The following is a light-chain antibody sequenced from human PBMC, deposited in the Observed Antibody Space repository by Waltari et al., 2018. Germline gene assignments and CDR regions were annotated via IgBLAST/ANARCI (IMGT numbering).Light chain of an antibody. Sequence: QSALTQPASVSGSPGQSIPIPCTGTSSDVGGYNYASWYQQHPGKAPKLMIYDVSNRPSGVSNRFSGSKSGNTASLTISGLQAEDEADYYCSSYTSSSTYVFGTGTEVTVL. CDR2: DVS. V-gene: IGLV2-14*03. CDR3: SSYTSSSTYV. J-gene: IGLJ1*01. CDR1: SSDVGGYNY.